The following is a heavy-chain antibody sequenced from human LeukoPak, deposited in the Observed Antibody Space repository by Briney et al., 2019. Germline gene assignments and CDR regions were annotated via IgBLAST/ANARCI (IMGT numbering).Heavy chain of an antibody. CDR2: TYYRSEWYN. CDR3: AAALGATTRWFDP. D-gene: IGHD1-26*01. Sequence: SQTLSLTCAISGDSFSSNSAAWNWIRQSPSRGLEWLGRTYYRSEWYNDCAVSVKSRITINPDTSKNQFSLHLNSVTPEDTAVYYCAAALGATTRWFDPWGQGTLVTVSS. V-gene: IGHV6-1*01. J-gene: IGHJ5*02. CDR1: GDSFSSNSAA.